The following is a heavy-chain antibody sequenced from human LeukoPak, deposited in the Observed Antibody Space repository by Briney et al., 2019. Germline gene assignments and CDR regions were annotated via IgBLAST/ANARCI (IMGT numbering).Heavy chain of an antibody. CDR2: IYYSGST. J-gene: IGHJ4*02. V-gene: IGHV4-59*08. Sequence: PSETLSLTCTVSGGSISSYYWSWIRQPPGKGLEWIGYIYYSGSTNYNPSLKSRVTISVDTSKNQFSLKLSSVTAADTAVYYCVSSYRGYFDYWGQGTLVTVYS. CDR3: VSSYRGYFDY. CDR1: GGSISSYY.